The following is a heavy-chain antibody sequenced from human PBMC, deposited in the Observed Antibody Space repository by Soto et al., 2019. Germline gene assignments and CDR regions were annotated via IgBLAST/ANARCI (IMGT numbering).Heavy chain of an antibody. CDR3: ARHPSDFWFDP. D-gene: IGHD2-21*02. CDR1: CRSISSSSYF. J-gene: IGHJ5*02. CDR2: IYYSGST. V-gene: IGHV4-39*01. Sequence: SETLSLTCSLSCRSISSSSYFWCWIRQPPGKGLEWIGSIYYSGSTYYNPSLKSRVTVSVDTSKNQFSLKLSSVTAADTAVYYCARHPSDFWFDPWGQGTLVTVS.